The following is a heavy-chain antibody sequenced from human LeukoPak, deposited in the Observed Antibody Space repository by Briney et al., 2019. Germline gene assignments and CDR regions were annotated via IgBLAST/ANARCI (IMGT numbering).Heavy chain of an antibody. Sequence: GGSLRLSCAASGFTFDDYDMSWVRQVPGKGLEWVSGINWNGGSTGYADSVKGRFTISRDNAKNSLYLQMNSLRVEDTAVYYCARESVRNYVGRGAFDIWGQGTMVTVSS. CDR2: INWNGGST. V-gene: IGHV3-20*04. D-gene: IGHD1-7*01. J-gene: IGHJ3*02. CDR3: ARESVRNYVGRGAFDI. CDR1: GFTFDDYD.